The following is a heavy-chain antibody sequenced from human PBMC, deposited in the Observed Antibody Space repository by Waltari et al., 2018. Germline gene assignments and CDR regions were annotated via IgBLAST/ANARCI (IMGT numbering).Heavy chain of an antibody. J-gene: IGHJ4*02. Sequence: QVQLQESGPGLVKPSQTLSLTCTVSGGSISSGDYYWSWIRQPPGKGLEWIGYIYYSGSTYYNPSLKSRVTISVDTSTDTAYMELSSLRSEDTAVYYCATEGRVMDSIAVLIWGQGTLVTVSS. CDR1: GGSISSGDYY. CDR2: IYYSGST. V-gene: IGHV4-30-4*08. CDR3: ATEGRVMDSIAVLI. D-gene: IGHD6-19*01.